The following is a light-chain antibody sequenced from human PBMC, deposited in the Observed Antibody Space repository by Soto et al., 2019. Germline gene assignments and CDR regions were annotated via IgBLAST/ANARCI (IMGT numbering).Light chain of an antibody. CDR2: GAS. CDR3: QQYGSSPWT. CDR1: QSVSSSY. V-gene: IGKV3-20*01. J-gene: IGKJ1*01. Sequence: EIVLTQSPGTLSLSPGERATLSCRASQSVSSSYLAWYQQKPGQAPRLLIYGASSRATGIPDRFSGSGSGTDFTLPITRLEHVDFAVYYCQQYGSSPWTFGQGTKVEIK.